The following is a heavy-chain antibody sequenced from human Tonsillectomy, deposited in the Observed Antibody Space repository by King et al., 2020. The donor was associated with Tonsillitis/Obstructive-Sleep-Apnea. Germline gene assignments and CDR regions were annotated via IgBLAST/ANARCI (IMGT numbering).Heavy chain of an antibody. CDR1: GYSFTSYW. CDR2: IDPSDSYT. Sequence: VQLVESGAEVKKPGESLRISCKGSGYSFTSYWISWVRQMPGKGLEWMGRIDPSDSYTNYSPSFQGHVTISADKSISTAYLQWSRLKASDTAMYYCARHNRPLLAMALTYYYYYYMDVWGTGTTVTVSS. D-gene: IGHD5-18*01. V-gene: IGHV5-10-1*01. J-gene: IGHJ6*03. CDR3: ARHNRPLLAMALTYYYYYYMDV.